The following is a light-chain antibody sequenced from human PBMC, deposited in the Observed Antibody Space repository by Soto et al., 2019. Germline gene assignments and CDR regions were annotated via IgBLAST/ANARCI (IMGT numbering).Light chain of an antibody. CDR2: EVS. V-gene: IGLV2-23*02. J-gene: IGLJ1*01. Sequence: QSVLAQPASVSGSPGQSITISCTGTSSDVGSYNLVSWYQQHPGKAPKLMIYEVSKRPSGVSNRFSGSKSGNTASLTFSGPQAEDEADYYCCSYAGSSTYVFGTGTKFTFL. CDR3: CSYAGSSTYV. CDR1: SSDVGSYNL.